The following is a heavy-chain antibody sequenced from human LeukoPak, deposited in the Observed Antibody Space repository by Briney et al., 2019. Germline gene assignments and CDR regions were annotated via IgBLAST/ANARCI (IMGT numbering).Heavy chain of an antibody. J-gene: IGHJ1*01. D-gene: IGHD2-21*02. Sequence: GGSLRLSCAASGFTFSTYSMNWVRQAPGKGLEWVSYISSSSSTIYYADSVKGRFTISRDNAKNSLYLQMNSLRAEDTAVYYCAGEIVVVTATSFQHWGQGTLVTVSS. CDR1: GFTFSTYS. V-gene: IGHV3-48*01. CDR3: AGEIVVVTATSFQH. CDR2: ISSSSSTI.